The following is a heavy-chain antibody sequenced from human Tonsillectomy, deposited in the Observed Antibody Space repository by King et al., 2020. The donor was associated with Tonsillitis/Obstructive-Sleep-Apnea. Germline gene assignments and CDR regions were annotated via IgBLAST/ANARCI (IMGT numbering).Heavy chain of an antibody. Sequence: VQLVESGGGLVQPGGSLRLSCAASGFTFSSYEMNWVRQAPGKGLEWVSYISSSGSTIYYADSVKGRFTISRDNAKNSLYLQMNSLRAEDTAVYYCAREPYHYYDRSGFLDYWGQGTLVTVSS. D-gene: IGHD3-22*01. CDR3: AREPYHYYDRSGFLDY. CDR1: GFTFSSYE. J-gene: IGHJ4*02. CDR2: ISSSGSTI. V-gene: IGHV3-48*03.